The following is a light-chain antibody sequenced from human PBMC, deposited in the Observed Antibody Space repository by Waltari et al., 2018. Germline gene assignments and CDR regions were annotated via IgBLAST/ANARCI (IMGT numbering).Light chain of an antibody. CDR2: EDT. CDR3: YSSDTTGLRV. V-gene: IGLV3-10*01. Sequence: SYELTQPPSVSVSPGQTARITCSGHELPRKYAYWFQQESGQAPRLVIYEDTKRPSEIPERFSGSSSGTVATLTITGAQVDDEADYYCYSSDTTGLRVFGSGTTVVVL. J-gene: IGLJ1*01. CDR1: ELPRKY.